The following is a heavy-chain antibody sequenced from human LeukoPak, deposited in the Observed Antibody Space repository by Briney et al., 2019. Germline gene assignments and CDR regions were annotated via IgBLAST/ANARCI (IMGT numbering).Heavy chain of an antibody. J-gene: IGHJ3*02. CDR2: ISYDGSNQ. CDR3: ARDFRPEYYYDSSGYYVGAFDI. V-gene: IGHV3-30*14. D-gene: IGHD3-22*01. Sequence: GGSLRLSCAASGFTFRSYAMHWVRQAPGKGLEWVAVISYDGSNQKYADSVKGRFTISRDNSQNTLYLQMNSLRAEDTAVYYCARDFRPEYYYDSSGYYVGAFDIWGQGTMVTVSS. CDR1: GFTFRSYA.